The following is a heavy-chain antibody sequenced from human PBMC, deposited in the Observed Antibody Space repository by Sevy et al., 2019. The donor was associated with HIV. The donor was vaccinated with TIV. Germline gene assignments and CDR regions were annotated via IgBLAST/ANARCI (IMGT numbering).Heavy chain of an antibody. CDR3: AREPGYSSSWLWINRFDP. D-gene: IGHD6-13*01. CDR2: ISAYNGNT. Sequence: ASVKVSCKASGYTFTSYGISWVRQAPGQGLEWMGWISAYNGNTNYAQKLQGRVTMTTDTSTSTAYMELRSLRSDDTAVYYCAREPGYSSSWLWINRFDPWGQGTLVTVSS. J-gene: IGHJ5*02. V-gene: IGHV1-18*01. CDR1: GYTFTSYG.